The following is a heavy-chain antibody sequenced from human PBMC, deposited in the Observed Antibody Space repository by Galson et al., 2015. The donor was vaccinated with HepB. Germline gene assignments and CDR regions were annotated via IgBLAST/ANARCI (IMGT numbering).Heavy chain of an antibody. CDR3: ARTIVGATKGGRGFTGFDY. Sequence: SLRLSCADSGFTFSKYALHWVRQAPGKGLEWVAVISYDGSNKYYADSVKGRFTISRDNSKNTLYLQMNSLRAEDTAVYYCARTIVGATKGGRGFTGFDYWGQGTLVTVSS. CDR1: GFTFSKYA. V-gene: IGHV3-30*04. J-gene: IGHJ4*02. D-gene: IGHD1-26*01. CDR2: ISYDGSNK.